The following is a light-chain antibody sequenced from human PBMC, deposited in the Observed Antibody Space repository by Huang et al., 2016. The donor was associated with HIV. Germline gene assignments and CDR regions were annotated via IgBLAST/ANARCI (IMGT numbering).Light chain of an antibody. Sequence: DIVMTQSPDSLAVSLGERATINCKSSQNILHSSNNKNYLAWYQQEAGQPPKLLIYWASTRESGVPDRFSGSGSGTDFTLTISISQAEDVAVYYCQQYYTTPQTFGQGTKLEIK. CDR1: QNILHSSNNKNY. CDR3: QQYYTTPQT. V-gene: IGKV4-1*01. J-gene: IGKJ2*01. CDR2: WAS.